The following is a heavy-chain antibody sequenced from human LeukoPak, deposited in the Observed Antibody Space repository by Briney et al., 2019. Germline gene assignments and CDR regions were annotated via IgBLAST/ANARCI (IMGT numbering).Heavy chain of an antibody. Sequence: ASVNVSCKASGYTFTGYYMHWVRQAPGQALEWMGRINPNSVGTNYAQKFQGRVTMTRDTSISTAYMELSRLRSDDTAVYYCARDPSTVPTGTIYYYYYMDVWGKGPTVTVSS. CDR1: GYTFTGYY. V-gene: IGHV1-2*06. CDR2: INPNSVGT. D-gene: IGHD4-17*01. J-gene: IGHJ6*03. CDR3: ARDPSTVPTGTIYYYYYMDV.